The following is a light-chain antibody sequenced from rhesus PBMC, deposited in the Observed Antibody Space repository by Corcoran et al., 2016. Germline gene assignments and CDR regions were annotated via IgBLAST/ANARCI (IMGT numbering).Light chain of an antibody. CDR2: DAY. Sequence: EIVMTQSPGTLSLSPGERATLSCRASQSVTSRLAWYQQKPGQAPRLLIYDAYRRATGIPDRLRGSGAGTEFTLAISSLESEDGGVYYCQQDYSWPPFTFGPGTKLDIK. CDR3: QQDYSWPPFT. J-gene: IGKJ3*01. V-gene: IGKV3-42*01. CDR1: QSVTSR.